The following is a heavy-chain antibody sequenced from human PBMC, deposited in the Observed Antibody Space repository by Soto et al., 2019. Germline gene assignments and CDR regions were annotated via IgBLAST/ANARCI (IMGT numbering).Heavy chain of an antibody. CDR2: ISCDGINK. Sequence: QVQLVESGGGAVQPGRSLRLSCAASGFTFSNNGIHWVRQAPGKGLEGVAVISCDGINKNYGDSVKGRSTISRDNSKNTLFLQMNSLRVEDTAVYYCAMDLDGGSSRFDYWGQGTMVTVSS. CDR1: GFTFSNNG. V-gene: IGHV3-30*03. J-gene: IGHJ4*02. CDR3: AMDLDGGSSRFDY. D-gene: IGHD2-15*01.